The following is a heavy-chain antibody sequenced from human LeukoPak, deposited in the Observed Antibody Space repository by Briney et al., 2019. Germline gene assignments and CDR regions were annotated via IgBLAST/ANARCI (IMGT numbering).Heavy chain of an antibody. V-gene: IGHV4-38-2*02. D-gene: IGHD6-19*01. CDR2: IYHSGST. Sequence: PSETLSLTCTVSGYSISSGYYWGWIRQPPGKGLEWIGSIYHSGSTNYNPSLESRVTISIDTSKNQFSLKLSSVTAADTAVYYCARQRHSSGRRFDYWGQGTLVTVSS. CDR1: GYSISSGYY. J-gene: IGHJ4*02. CDR3: ARQRHSSGRRFDY.